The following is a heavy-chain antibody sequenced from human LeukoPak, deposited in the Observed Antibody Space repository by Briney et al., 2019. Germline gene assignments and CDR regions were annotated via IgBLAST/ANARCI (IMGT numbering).Heavy chain of an antibody. V-gene: IGHV1-2*02. D-gene: IGHD5-24*01. J-gene: IGHJ6*03. Sequence: ASVKVSCKASGYRFTYYYIHWVRQAPGQGLEWMGRINTKSGGTHYAPKYQGRVTMTSDTSINTAYMELSSLRSDDTAVYFCARVVEMRRLAFYYYFMDVWGSGTTVTV. CDR1: GYRFTYYY. CDR3: ARVVEMRRLAFYYYFMDV. CDR2: INTKSGGT.